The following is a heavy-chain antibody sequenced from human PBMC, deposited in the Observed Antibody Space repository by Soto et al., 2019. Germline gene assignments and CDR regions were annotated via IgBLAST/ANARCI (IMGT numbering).Heavy chain of an antibody. CDR1: GFTFSSYW. D-gene: IGHD3-10*01. J-gene: IGHJ6*03. CDR3: ARDAKYGSGSYHYYYYMDV. Sequence: GGSLRLSCAASGFTFSSYWMSWVRQAPGKGLEWVANIKQDGSEKYYVDSVKGRFTISRDNAKNSLYLQMNSLRAEDTAVYYCARDAKYGSGSYHYYYYMDVWGKGTTVTVSS. CDR2: IKQDGSEK. V-gene: IGHV3-7*01.